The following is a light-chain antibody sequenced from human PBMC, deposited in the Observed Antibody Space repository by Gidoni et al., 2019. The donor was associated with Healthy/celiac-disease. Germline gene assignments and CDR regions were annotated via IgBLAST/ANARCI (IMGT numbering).Light chain of an antibody. CDR1: QSISSW. CDR2: KAS. J-gene: IGKJ1*01. V-gene: IGKV1-5*03. CDR3: QQYNSYLWT. Sequence: SPSTLSASVGDRVTITCRASQSISSWLAWYQQKPGKAPKLLIYKASSLESGVPSRFSGSGSGTEFTLTSSSLQPDDFATYYCQQYNSYLWTFGQGTKVEIK.